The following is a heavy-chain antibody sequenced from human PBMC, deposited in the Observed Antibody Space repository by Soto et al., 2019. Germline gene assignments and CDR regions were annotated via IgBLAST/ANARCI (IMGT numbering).Heavy chain of an antibody. CDR1: GYTFTSYG. CDR2: ISAHNGNT. CDR3: ARGRYGDY. V-gene: IGHV1-18*01. J-gene: IGHJ4*02. D-gene: IGHD1-1*01. Sequence: QVHLVQSGAEVKKPGASVKVSCKASGYTFTSYGITWVRHAPGQGLEWMGWISAHNGNTDYAQKLQGRVIVTRDTSTSTAYMELRSLRSDDTAVYYCARGRYGDYWGQGALVTLSS.